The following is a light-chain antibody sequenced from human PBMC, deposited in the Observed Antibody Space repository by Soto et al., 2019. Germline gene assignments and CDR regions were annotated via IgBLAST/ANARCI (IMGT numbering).Light chain of an antibody. Sequence: QSALTQPASVSGSPGQSITISCTGTSSDIGGYNYVSWYQQHPGKAPKLMIYDVNNRPSGVSDRFSGSKSGNTASLTISGLQAEDESDYYCSSYASGSTLIFGGGTKLTVL. CDR1: SSDIGGYNY. V-gene: IGLV2-14*01. J-gene: IGLJ2*01. CDR2: DVN. CDR3: SSYASGSTLI.